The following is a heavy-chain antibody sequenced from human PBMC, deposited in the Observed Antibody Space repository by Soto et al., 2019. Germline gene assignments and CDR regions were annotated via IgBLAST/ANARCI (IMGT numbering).Heavy chain of an antibody. D-gene: IGHD5-12*01. J-gene: IGHJ4*02. CDR1: GFTFSSYA. V-gene: IGHV3-23*01. CDR3: AKANGIKWLRLGGNFDY. CDR2: ISGSGGST. Sequence: GGSLRLSCAASGFTFSSYAMSWVRQAPGKGLEWVSAISGSGGSTYYADSVKGRFTISRDNSKNTLYLQMNSLRAEDTAVYYCAKANGIKWLRLGGNFDYWGQGTLVTVSS.